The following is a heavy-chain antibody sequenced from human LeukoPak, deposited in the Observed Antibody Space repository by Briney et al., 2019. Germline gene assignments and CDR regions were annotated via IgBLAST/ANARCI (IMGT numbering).Heavy chain of an antibody. CDR2: ISSTTSSI. Sequence: PGGSLRLSCAASGFTFSSYSMNWVRQAPGKGLEWVSYISSTTSSIYYAESVKGRFTISRDNAKNSLYLQMNSLRAEDTAVYYCVRDYYDSSGYYYSGYWGQGTLVTVSS. D-gene: IGHD3-22*01. CDR3: VRDYYDSSGYYYSGY. CDR1: GFTFSSYS. J-gene: IGHJ4*02. V-gene: IGHV3-48*04.